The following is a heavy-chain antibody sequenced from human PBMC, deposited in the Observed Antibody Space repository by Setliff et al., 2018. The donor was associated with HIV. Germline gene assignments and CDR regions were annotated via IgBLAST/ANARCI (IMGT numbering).Heavy chain of an antibody. CDR2: IDWDDDK. CDR3: ARYSSDWSAVDY. D-gene: IGHD6-19*01. J-gene: IGHJ4*02. V-gene: IGHV2-70*12. Sequence: SGPTLVNPTETLTLTCTVSGFSLSTTGMSLSWIRQPPGKALEWLARIDWDDDKYYSTSLKSRLTISRDTSKSQVVLIMTNMDPVDTATYYCARYSSDWSAVDYWGQGTLVTVSS. CDR1: GFSLSTTGMS.